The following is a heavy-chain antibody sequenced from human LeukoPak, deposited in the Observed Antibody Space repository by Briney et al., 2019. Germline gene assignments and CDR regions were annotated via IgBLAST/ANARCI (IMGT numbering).Heavy chain of an antibody. CDR3: ARVIIKLWSPGYFDS. V-gene: IGHV4-30-4*01. CDR2: IYYIGST. D-gene: IGHD5-18*01. CDR1: GGSISSGDYY. Sequence: SETLSLTCTVSGGSISSGDYYWSWIRQPPGKGLEWIGYIYYIGSTYYTPSRKSRVTISVDTSKNQFSLKLSSVTAADTAVSSCARVIIKLWSPGYFDSWGQGTLVTVSS. J-gene: IGHJ4*02.